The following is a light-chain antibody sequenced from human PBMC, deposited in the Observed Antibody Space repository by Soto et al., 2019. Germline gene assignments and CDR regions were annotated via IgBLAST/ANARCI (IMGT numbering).Light chain of an antibody. CDR3: QVWDSSNDHYV. CDR2: DDS. J-gene: IGLJ1*01. V-gene: IGLV3-21*02. Sequence: SYELTQPPSVSVAPGQTARVTCGGNNIGRKSVHWYQQKPGQAPVLVVYDDSVRPSGIPERVSGSNSGNTATLTISRVEAGDEADYVCQVWDSSNDHYVFGTGTKVTVL. CDR1: NIGRKS.